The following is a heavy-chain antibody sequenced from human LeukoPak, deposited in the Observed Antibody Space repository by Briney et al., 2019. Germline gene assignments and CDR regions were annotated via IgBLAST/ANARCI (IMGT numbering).Heavy chain of an antibody. D-gene: IGHD1-14*01. CDR1: GGSISSYY. CDR2: IYTSGST. CDR3: PRDTGVRPRVAHFDY. V-gene: IGHV4-4*07. J-gene: IGHJ4*02. Sequence: SETLSLTCTVSGGSISSYYWSWIRQPAGKGLEWIGRIYTSGSTNYNPSLKSRVTMSVDTSKNQFSLQLNSVTPEDTAVYYCPRDTGVRPRVAHFDYWGQGTLVTVSS.